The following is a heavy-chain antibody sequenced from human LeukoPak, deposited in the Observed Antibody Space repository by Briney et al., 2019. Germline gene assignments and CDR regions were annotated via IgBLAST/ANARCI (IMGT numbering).Heavy chain of an antibody. V-gene: IGHV3-30*18. CDR2: ISYDGSNK. CDR3: AKEGSEFPVELVY. CDR1: GFTFSSYG. Sequence: GGSLRLSCAASGFTFSSYGMHWVRQAPGKGLEWVAVISYDGSNKYYADSVKGRFTISRDNSKNTLYLQMNSLRAEDTAVYYCAKEGSEFPVELVYWGQGTLVTVSS. J-gene: IGHJ4*02. D-gene: IGHD5-24*01.